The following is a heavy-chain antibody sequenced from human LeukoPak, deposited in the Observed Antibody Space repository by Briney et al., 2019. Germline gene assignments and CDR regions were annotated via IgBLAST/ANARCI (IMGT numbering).Heavy chain of an antibody. V-gene: IGHV5-51*01. CDR1: GYSFTSYW. CDR2: IYPGDSDT. Sequence: GESLKISCKGSGYSFTSYWIGWVRQMPGKGLEWVGIIYPGDSDTRYSPSFQGQVTISADKSISTAYLQWSSLKASDTAMYYCARRRAEYSGYDFEDYWGQGTLVTVSS. D-gene: IGHD5-12*01. J-gene: IGHJ4*02. CDR3: ARRRAEYSGYDFEDY.